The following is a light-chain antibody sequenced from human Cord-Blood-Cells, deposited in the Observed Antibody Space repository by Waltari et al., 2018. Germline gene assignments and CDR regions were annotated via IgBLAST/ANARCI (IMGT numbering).Light chain of an antibody. CDR2: DVS. V-gene: IGLV2-14*01. CDR1: SSDVGGYNY. J-gene: IGLJ3*02. CDR3: SSYTSSSTWV. Sequence: QSALTPPASVSGSPGQSITLSFTGTSSDVGGYNYVSWYQQHPGKAPKLMIYDVSKRPSGVSNRFSGSKSGNTASLTISGLQAEDEADYYCSSYTSSSTWVFGGGTKLTVL.